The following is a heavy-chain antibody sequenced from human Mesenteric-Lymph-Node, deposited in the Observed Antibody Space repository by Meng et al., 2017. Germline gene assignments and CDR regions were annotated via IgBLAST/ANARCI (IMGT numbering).Heavy chain of an antibody. CDR1: GFTFSDYY. Sequence: GESLKISCAASGFTFSDYYMSWIRQAPGKGLEWVSAISGSGGSTYYADSVKGRFTISRDNSKNTLYLQMNSLKTEDTAVYYCARAYCGGDCYCGDWGQGTLVTVSS. V-gene: IGHV3-23*01. J-gene: IGHJ4*02. CDR3: ARAYCGGDCYCGD. CDR2: ISGSGGST. D-gene: IGHD2-21*02.